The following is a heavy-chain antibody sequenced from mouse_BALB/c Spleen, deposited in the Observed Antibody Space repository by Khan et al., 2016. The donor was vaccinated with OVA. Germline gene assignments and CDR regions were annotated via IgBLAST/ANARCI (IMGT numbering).Heavy chain of an antibody. CDR3: TGSYCSDPFAY. Sequence: EVELVESGGGLVKPGGSLKLSCEASGFTLSDYYMYWVRQTPEKRLEWVATISDGGSYTYYPDSVKGRFTISRDDVKNSLYLRMSSLKSEDTAMFYYTGSYCSDPFAYWGQGTLVTVSA. CDR1: GFTLSDYY. CDR2: ISDGGSYT. J-gene: IGHJ3*01. V-gene: IGHV5-4*02. D-gene: IGHD2-13*01.